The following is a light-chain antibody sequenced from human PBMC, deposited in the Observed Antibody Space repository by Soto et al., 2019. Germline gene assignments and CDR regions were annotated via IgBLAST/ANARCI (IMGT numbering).Light chain of an antibody. CDR2: GAS. J-gene: IGKJ1*01. V-gene: IGKV3-20*01. Sequence: EVVLTQSPGTLSLSPGERATVSCRASQTVSRNYLAWYQKKPGQAPRLLIYGASTRAAGIPDRFSGSGSGTDFTLTITRLEPEDFAVYYCQQYGGPVPWAFGQGTQGGYQ. CDR1: QTVSRNY. CDR3: QQYGGPVPWA.